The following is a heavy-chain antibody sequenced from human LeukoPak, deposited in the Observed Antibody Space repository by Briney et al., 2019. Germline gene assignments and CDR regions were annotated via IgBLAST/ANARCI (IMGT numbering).Heavy chain of an antibody. CDR1: GGSISSYY. V-gene: IGHV4-59*01. D-gene: IGHD6-13*01. Sequence: NPSETLSLTCTVSGGSISSYYWSWIRQPPGKGLEWIGYIYYSGSTNYNPSLKSRVTISVDTSKNQFSLKLSSVTAADTAVYYCARHPQVAYSSSWYDAFDIWGQGTMVTVSS. J-gene: IGHJ3*02. CDR2: IYYSGST. CDR3: ARHPQVAYSSSWYDAFDI.